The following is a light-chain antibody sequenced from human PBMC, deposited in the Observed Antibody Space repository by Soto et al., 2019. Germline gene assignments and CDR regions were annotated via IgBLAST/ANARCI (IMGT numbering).Light chain of an antibody. V-gene: IGLV2-14*03. CDR3: SSYISSSSVV. CDR1: SSDVGGYDY. Sequence: QSALTQPASVSGSPGLSLTISCTGTSSDVGGYDYVSWYQHHPGKAPRLMIYDVSNRPSGISNRFSASKSGNTASLTISGLQADDEADYYCSSYISSSSVVFGGGTQLTVL. CDR2: DVS. J-gene: IGLJ2*01.